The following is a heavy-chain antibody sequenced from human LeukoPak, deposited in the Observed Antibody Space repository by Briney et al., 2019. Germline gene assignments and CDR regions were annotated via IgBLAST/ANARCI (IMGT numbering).Heavy chain of an antibody. CDR3: AREDSSGFDY. J-gene: IGHJ4*02. D-gene: IGHD3-22*01. V-gene: IGHV4-30-4*02. Sequence: PSDTLSLTCTVSGVSISSGDYYWSWIRQPSGKGLEWIGYIYHSGSNYSNPSLKRRVTISVDTSKHQCSLKLSSVTAADTAVYYCAREDSSGFDYWGQGTLVTVSS. CDR2: IYHSGSN. CDR1: GVSISSGDYY.